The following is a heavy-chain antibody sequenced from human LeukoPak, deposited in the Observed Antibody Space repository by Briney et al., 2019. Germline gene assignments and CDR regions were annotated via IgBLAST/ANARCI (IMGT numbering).Heavy chain of an antibody. CDR1: GFTFSSYW. Sequence: GGSLRLSCAASGFTFSSYWMSWVRQAPGKGLEWVSAISGSGGSTYYADSVKGRFTISRDNSKNTLYLQMNSLRAEDTAVYYCARGRAYYYDSSGYFGYWGQGTLVTVSS. D-gene: IGHD3-22*01. J-gene: IGHJ4*02. CDR2: ISGSGGST. V-gene: IGHV3-23*01. CDR3: ARGRAYYYDSSGYFGY.